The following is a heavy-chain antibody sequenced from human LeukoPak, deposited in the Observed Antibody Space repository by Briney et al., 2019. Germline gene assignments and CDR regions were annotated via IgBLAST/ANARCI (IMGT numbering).Heavy chain of an antibody. D-gene: IGHD2-2*01. V-gene: IGHV1-2*06. J-gene: IGHJ4*02. CDR3: ARSSTTYYYFDF. CDR1: GYTFTDYY. Sequence: ASVMVSCKASGYTFTDYYVHWVRQAPGQGLEWMGRINPTSGGTTSAHKFRGRVTMTRDTSINTAYMELSRLRSDDTAVFYCARSSTTYYYFDFWGQGALVTVSS. CDR2: INPTSGGT.